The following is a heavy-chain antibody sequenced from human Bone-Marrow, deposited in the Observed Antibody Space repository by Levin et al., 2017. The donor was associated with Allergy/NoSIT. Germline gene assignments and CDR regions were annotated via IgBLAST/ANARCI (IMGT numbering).Heavy chain of an antibody. CDR3: ARDSEQWLDYAYYGMDV. Sequence: GGSLRLSCAASGFTFSTYAMHWVRQAPGKRLEWVTVISYDGSNKYYADSVKGRFTISRDNSRNTLSLQMSSLRVEDTGVYYCARDSEQWLDYAYYGMDVWGQGTTVTVSS. D-gene: IGHD6-19*01. V-gene: IGHV3-30*04. CDR2: ISYDGSNK. CDR1: GFTFSTYA. J-gene: IGHJ6*02.